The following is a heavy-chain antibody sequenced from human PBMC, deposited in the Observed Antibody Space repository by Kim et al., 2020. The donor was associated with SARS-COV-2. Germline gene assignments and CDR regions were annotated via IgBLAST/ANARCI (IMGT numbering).Heavy chain of an antibody. CDR2: SEK. J-gene: IGHJ3*02. V-gene: IGHV3-7*04. CDR3: AWSLNAFDI. Sequence: SEKYYVDSVKGRFTISRDNAKNSLYLQMNSLRAEDTAVYYCAWSLNAFDIWGQGTMVTVSS.